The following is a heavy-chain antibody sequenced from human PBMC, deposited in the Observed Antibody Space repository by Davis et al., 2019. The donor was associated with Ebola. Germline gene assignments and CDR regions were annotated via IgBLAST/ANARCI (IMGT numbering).Heavy chain of an antibody. D-gene: IGHD3-22*01. J-gene: IGHJ4*02. CDR3: ARAKYYSDSSTYYYRGYFDY. Sequence: SVKGRFTISRDNSKNTLYLQMNSLRAEDTAVYFCARAKYYSDSSTYYYRGYFDYWGQGTLVTVSS. V-gene: IGHV3-30*01.